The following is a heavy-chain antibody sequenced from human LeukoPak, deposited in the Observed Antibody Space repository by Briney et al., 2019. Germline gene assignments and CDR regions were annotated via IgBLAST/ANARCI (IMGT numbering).Heavy chain of an antibody. V-gene: IGHV2-5*01. J-gene: IGHJ4*02. Sequence: SGPTLVNPTQTLTLTCTFSGFSLSTSGVGVGWIRQPPGKALEWLALIYWNDDERYSPSLKSRLTITKDTSKNQVVLTMTNMDPVDTATYYCAHSIISDYYGSGNFDYWGQGTLITVSS. CDR1: GFSLSTSGVG. CDR3: AHSIISDYYGSGNFDY. CDR2: IYWNDDE. D-gene: IGHD3-10*01.